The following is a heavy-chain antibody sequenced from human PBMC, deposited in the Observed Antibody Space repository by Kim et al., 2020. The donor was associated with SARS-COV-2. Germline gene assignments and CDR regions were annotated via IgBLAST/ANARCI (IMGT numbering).Heavy chain of an antibody. Sequence: SLKSRVTISVDTSKNQFSLKLSSVTAADTAVYYGARDEGWVRGVDNWFDPWGQGTLVTVSS. CDR3: ARDEGWVRGVDNWFDP. J-gene: IGHJ5*02. V-gene: IGHV4-4*08. D-gene: IGHD3-10*01.